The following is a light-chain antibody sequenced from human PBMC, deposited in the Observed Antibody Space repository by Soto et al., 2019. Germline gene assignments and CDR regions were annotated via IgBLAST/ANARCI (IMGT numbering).Light chain of an antibody. V-gene: IGKV3-20*01. CDR2: GAS. CDR1: QSVSSF. Sequence: ESVLTQSPGTLSLSPGERATLSCRASQSVSSFLAWYQKKPGQAPRLLVYGASSRATGIPDRFSGSGSGTDFTLTISRLEPEDFAVYYCQQYGSSPNTFGQGTK. CDR3: QQYGSSPNT. J-gene: IGKJ1*01.